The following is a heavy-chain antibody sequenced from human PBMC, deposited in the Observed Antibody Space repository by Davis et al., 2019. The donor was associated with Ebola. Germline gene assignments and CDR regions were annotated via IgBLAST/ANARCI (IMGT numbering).Heavy chain of an antibody. CDR1: GNSFTSHW. CDR3: ASLRRTITGMDDAFDI. D-gene: IGHD2-8*02. CDR2: IYTGDSDT. V-gene: IGHV5-51*01. Sequence: GESLKISCKDSGNSFTSHWIGWVRQMPGKGLDWMGIIYTGDSDTRYSPSFRGQVTISADKSFKTAFLQWTSLKASDTAMYYCASLRRTITGMDDAFDIWGQGTMVTVSS. J-gene: IGHJ3*02.